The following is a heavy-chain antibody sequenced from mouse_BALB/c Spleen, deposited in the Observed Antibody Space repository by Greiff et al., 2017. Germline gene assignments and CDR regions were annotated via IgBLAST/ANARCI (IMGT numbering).Heavy chain of an antibody. D-gene: IGHD2-2*01. J-gene: IGHJ4*01. Sequence: VQLQQSGAELVRPGSSVKISCKASGYAFSSYWMNWVKQRPGKGLEWIGQIYPGDGDTNYNGKFKGKATLTADKSSSTAYMQLSSLTSEDSAVYFCARCGGYLLDAMDYWGQGTSVTVSS. CDR1: GYAFSSYW. CDR3: ARCGGYLLDAMDY. CDR2: IYPGDGDT. V-gene: IGHV1-80*01.